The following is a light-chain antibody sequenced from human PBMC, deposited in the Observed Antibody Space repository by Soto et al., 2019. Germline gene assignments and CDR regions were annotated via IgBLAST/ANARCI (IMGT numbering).Light chain of an antibody. V-gene: IGLV2-23*01. J-gene: IGLJ2*01. CDR1: RSDVGSYNF. Sequence: QSALTQPASVPGSPGQSISISCTGSRSDVGSYNFVSWYQLFPGKAPKLIIYEADKRPSGVSSRFSGSKSGFTASLTISGLQAEDEADYFCSSYAGDSALIFGGGTKVTVL. CDR3: SSYAGDSALI. CDR2: EAD.